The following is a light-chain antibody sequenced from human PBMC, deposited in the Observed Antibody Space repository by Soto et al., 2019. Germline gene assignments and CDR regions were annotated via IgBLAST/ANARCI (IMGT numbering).Light chain of an antibody. CDR2: DAS. CDR1: QPIRSS. V-gene: IGKV1-6*01. Sequence: ANQMTQSPSSLSASLGDTVTINCRASQPIRSSLVWYQQKSGRAPNLLISDASSLHSGVPSRFSGSGFGTHFNLNISGLQSEDFGTYYCLQDATYPWTFGQGTRVDVK. J-gene: IGKJ1*01. CDR3: LQDATYPWT.